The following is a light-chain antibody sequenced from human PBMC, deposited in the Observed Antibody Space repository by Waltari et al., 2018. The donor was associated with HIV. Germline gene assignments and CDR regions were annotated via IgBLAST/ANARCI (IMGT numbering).Light chain of an antibody. J-gene: IGLJ2*01. V-gene: IGLV1-40*01. CDR1: SSNIGAGFD. CDR2: GNS. Sequence: QSLLTQPPSVSGAPGQRVTISCTGSSSNIGAGFDVHWYQQLPGTVPKLIIYGNSHRPHGVPHRCSGSKSGTSASLAITGLQAEDEADYYCQSYDRSLSGYVVFGGGTKLTVL. CDR3: QSYDRSLSGYVV.